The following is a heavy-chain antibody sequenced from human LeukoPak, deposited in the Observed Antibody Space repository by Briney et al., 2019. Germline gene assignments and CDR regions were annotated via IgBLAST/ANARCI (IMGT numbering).Heavy chain of an antibody. Sequence: SETLSLTCTVSGVSISSYYWSWIRQPPGKGLEWIGYIYYSGSTNYNPSLKSRVTISVDTSKNQFSLKLSSVTAADTAVYYCARVKRGGYYYDSSGYYRYFDYWGQGTLVTVSS. D-gene: IGHD3-22*01. CDR1: GVSISSYY. CDR3: ARVKRGGYYYDSSGYYRYFDY. V-gene: IGHV4-59*01. CDR2: IYYSGST. J-gene: IGHJ4*02.